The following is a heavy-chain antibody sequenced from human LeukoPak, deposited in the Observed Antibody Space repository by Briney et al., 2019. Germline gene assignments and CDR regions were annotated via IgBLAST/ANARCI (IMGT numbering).Heavy chain of an antibody. CDR2: ISAYNGNT. Sequence: GASVKVSCKASGHTFTGYYMHWVRQAPGQGLEWMGWISAYNGNTNYAQKLQGRVTMTTDTSTSTAYMELRSLRSDDTAAYYCARDVTYYYDSSGYYSREYFDYWGQGTLVTVSS. J-gene: IGHJ4*02. CDR3: ARDVTYYYDSSGYYSREYFDY. CDR1: GHTFTGYY. D-gene: IGHD3-22*01. V-gene: IGHV1-18*04.